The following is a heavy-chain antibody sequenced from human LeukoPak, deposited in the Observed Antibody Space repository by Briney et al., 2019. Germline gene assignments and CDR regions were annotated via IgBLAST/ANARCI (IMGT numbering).Heavy chain of an antibody. Sequence: ASVKVSCKASGYTFTSYYMHWVRQAPGQGLEWMGIINPSGGSTSYAQKFQGRVTMTTDTSTSTAYMELRSLRSDDTAVYYCARDLRGGVTKYDYWGQGTLVTVSS. V-gene: IGHV1-46*01. J-gene: IGHJ4*02. CDR3: ARDLRGGVTKYDY. CDR1: GYTFTSYY. D-gene: IGHD3-16*01. CDR2: INPSGGST.